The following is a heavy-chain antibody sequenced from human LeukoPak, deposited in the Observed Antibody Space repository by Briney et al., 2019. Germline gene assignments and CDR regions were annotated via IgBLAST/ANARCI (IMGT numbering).Heavy chain of an antibody. CDR1: GGSISSGDYY. CDR2: IYYSGST. Sequence: SETLSLTCTVSGGSISSGDYYWSWIRQPPGKGLEWIGYIYYSGSTYYNPSLKSRVTISVDTSKNQFSLKLSSVTAADTAVYYCARAPNDYSNAFDIWGQGTMVTVSS. D-gene: IGHD4-11*01. J-gene: IGHJ3*02. CDR3: ARAPNDYSNAFDI. V-gene: IGHV4-30-4*01.